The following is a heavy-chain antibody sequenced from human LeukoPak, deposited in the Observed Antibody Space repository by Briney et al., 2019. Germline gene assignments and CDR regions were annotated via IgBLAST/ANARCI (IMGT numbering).Heavy chain of an antibody. J-gene: IGHJ4*02. CDR1: GFTFSSYA. V-gene: IGHV3-30-3*01. Sequence: GGTLRLSCAASGFTFSSYAMHWVRQAPGKGLEWVAVISYDGSNKYYADSVKGRFTISRDNSKNTLYLQMNSLRAEDTAVYYCVRMSGSHIDYWGQGTLVTVSS. D-gene: IGHD1-26*01. CDR3: VRMSGSHIDY. CDR2: ISYDGSNK.